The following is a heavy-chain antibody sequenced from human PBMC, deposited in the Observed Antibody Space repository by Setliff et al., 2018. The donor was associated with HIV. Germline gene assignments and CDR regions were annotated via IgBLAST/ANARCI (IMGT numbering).Heavy chain of an antibody. D-gene: IGHD1-26*01. J-gene: IGHJ4*02. V-gene: IGHV4-39*01. CDR1: GVSISSTSYY. CDR3: ARHYNVNYYVRKDFDY. Sequence: SETLSLTCAVSGVSISSTSYYWGWVRQPPGKGLEWIGSIYYSGSTYYNPSLKSRLTISVDTSRNQFSLKLSSLTAADTAVYYCARHYNVNYYVRKDFDYWGQGILVTVSS. CDR2: IYYSGST.